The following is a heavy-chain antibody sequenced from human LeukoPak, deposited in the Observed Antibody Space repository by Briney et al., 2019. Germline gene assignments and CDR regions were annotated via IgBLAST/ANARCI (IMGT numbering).Heavy chain of an antibody. CDR3: ARDFNPRKTYYMDV. Sequence: SEILSLTCTVSGGSISSYYWSWIRQPAGKGLEWIGRIYTSGSTNYNPSLKSQVTMSVDTSKNQFSLKLSSVTAADTAVYYCARDFNPRKTYYMDVWGKGTTVTVSS. CDR2: IYTSGST. V-gene: IGHV4-4*07. J-gene: IGHJ6*03. CDR1: GGSISSYY.